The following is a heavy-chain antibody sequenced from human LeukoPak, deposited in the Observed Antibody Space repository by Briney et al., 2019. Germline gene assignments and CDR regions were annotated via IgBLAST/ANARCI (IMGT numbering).Heavy chain of an antibody. CDR2: INEYGSTI. CDR3: AKDLLQGDGYWDIDS. J-gene: IGHJ4*02. CDR1: GFSFSTYW. Sequence: GGSLRLSCEASGFSFSTYWMHWVRQAPGKGLVWVSRINEYGSTIYYADSVKGRFIISRDNSKNTLYLQMNSLGVEDTAINYCAKDLLQGDGYWDIDSWGQGTLVSVSS. V-gene: IGHV3-74*01. D-gene: IGHD5-24*01.